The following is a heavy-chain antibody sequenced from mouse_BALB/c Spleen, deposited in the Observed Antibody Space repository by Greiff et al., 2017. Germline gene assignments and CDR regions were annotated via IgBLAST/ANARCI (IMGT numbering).Heavy chain of an antibody. D-gene: IGHD1-1*01. J-gene: IGHJ1*01. CDR2: IDPANGNT. CDR3: ACITTEGYCDV. V-gene: IGHV14-3*02. Sequence: EVQLQQSGAELVKPGASVKLSCTASGFNIKDTYMHWVKQRPEQGLEWIGRIDPANGNTKYDPKFQGKATITADTSSNTAYLQLSSLTSEDTAVYYCACITTEGYCDVWGAGTTVTVSS. CDR1: GFNIKDTY.